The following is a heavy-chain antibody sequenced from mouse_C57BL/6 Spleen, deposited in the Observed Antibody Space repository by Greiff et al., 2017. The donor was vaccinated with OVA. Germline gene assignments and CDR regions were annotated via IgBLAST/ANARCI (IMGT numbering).Heavy chain of an antibody. CDR2: IDPSDSYT. D-gene: IGHD1-1*01. CDR3: ARKMFYGSSWYFDV. J-gene: IGHJ1*03. V-gene: IGHV1-69*01. CDR1: GYTFTSYW. Sequence: VQLQQPGAELVMPGASVKLSCKASGYTFTSYWMHWVKQRPGQGLEWIGEIDPSDSYTNYNQKFKGKSTLTVDKSSSTAYMQLSSLTSEDSAVYYCARKMFYGSSWYFDVWGTGTTVTVSS.